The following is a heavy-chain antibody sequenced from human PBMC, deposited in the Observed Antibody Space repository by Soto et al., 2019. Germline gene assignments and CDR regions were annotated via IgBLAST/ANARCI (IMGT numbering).Heavy chain of an antibody. CDR1: GGSISSGGYS. CDR2: MYHSGST. CDR3: AREGGEYNTMSDY. J-gene: IGHJ4*02. D-gene: IGHD3-10*01. V-gene: IGHV4-30-2*01. Sequence: SETLSLTCAVSGGSISSGGYSWSWIRQPPGKVLEWIGYMYHSGSTYYNPSLKSRVTIXXXXSXNXFXLTXXSVTAADTAMYYGAREGGEYNTMSDYWGQGTLVTGS.